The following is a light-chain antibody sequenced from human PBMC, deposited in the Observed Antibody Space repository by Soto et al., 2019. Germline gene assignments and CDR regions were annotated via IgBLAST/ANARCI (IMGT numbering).Light chain of an antibody. Sequence: DIQMTQSPSFLSASVGDKFTITCLATESVSKWLAWYQEKPGNPPRPLIYDASTLESGVPSRFSGSGSGTEFTLTISSLQADDFAFYYCQQYNSSSWTFGQGTKVDIK. CDR2: DAS. J-gene: IGKJ1*01. CDR3: QQYNSSSWT. V-gene: IGKV1-5*01. CDR1: ESVSKW.